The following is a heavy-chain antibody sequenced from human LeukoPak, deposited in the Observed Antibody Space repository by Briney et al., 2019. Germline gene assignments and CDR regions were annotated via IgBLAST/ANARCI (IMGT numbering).Heavy chain of an antibody. Sequence: SVKVSCKASGFTSTRSAVQGVRQAGGQRLEWIGWIVVVRGKTNYAQKIQERVTITRDMSTSTAYMELSSLRSEDTAVYYCAADRAGSAYCGGDCYSYWGQGTLVTVSS. V-gene: IGHV1-58*01. D-gene: IGHD2-21*02. J-gene: IGHJ4*02. CDR3: AADRAGSAYCGGDCYSY. CDR2: IVVVRGKT. CDR1: GFTSTRSA.